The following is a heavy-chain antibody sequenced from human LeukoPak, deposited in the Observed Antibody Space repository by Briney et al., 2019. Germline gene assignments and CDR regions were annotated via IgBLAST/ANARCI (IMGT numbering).Heavy chain of an antibody. CDR3: ARLRSIGASGHDASNI. CDR1: GYTFINNG. V-gene: IGHV1-18*01. CDR2: ISTFNDIT. D-gene: IGHD6-13*01. J-gene: IGHJ3*02. Sequence: ASVKVSCKASGYTFINNGISWVRQAPGQGLEWEGWISTFNDITNSAQKLQGRVTLTTDTSTSTAYMELRSLRSDDTAVYYCARLRSIGASGHDASNIWGQGTMVTVSS.